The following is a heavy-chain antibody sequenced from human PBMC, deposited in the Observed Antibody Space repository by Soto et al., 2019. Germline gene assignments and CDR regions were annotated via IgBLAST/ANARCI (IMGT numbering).Heavy chain of an antibody. CDR2: IYPGDSDT. CDR1: GYSFTSYW. V-gene: IGHV5-51*01. D-gene: IGHD3-3*01. J-gene: IGHJ6*02. CDR3: ARGAGITIFGVVPWGMDV. Sequence: GESLKISCKGSGYSFTSYWIGWVRQMPGKGLEWMGIIYPGDSDTRYSPSFQGQVTISADKSISTAYLQWSSLKASDTAMYYCARGAGITIFGVVPWGMDVWGQGTTVTVS.